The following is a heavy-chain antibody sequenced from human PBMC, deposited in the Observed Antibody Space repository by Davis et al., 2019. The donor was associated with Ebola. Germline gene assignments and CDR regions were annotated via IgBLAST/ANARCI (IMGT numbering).Heavy chain of an antibody. CDR1: GYTFTSYG. V-gene: IGHV1-18*01. Sequence: ASVKVSCKASGYTFTSYGISWVRQAPGQGLEWMGWISAYNGNTNYAQKLQGRVTMTTDTSTSTAYMELRSLRSDDTAVYYCARDFGGLEGYYYGMDVWGQGTTVTVSS. D-gene: IGHD3-3*01. CDR3: ARDFGGLEGYYYGMDV. J-gene: IGHJ6*02. CDR2: ISAYNGNT.